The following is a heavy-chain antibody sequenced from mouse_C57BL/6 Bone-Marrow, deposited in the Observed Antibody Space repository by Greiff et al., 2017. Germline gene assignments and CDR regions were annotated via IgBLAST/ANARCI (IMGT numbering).Heavy chain of an antibody. CDR2: IDPENGDT. J-gene: IGHJ4*01. CDR3: TTGGSNFSMDY. V-gene: IGHV14-4*01. Sequence: VHVKQSGAELVRPGASVKLSCTASGFNIKDDYMHWVKQRPEQGLEWIGWIDPENGDTEYASKFQGKATITADTSSKTAYLQLSSLTSEDTAVYYCTTGGSNFSMDYWGQGTSVTVSS. D-gene: IGHD2-5*01. CDR1: GFNIKDDY.